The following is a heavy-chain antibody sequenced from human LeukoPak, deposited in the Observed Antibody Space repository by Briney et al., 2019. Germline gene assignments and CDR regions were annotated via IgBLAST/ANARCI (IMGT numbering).Heavy chain of an antibody. V-gene: IGHV4-39*07. Sequence: SETLSLTCTVSGGSISSSSYYWGWIRQPPGKGLECIGSIYYSGSTYYNPSLKSRVTISVDTSKNQFSLKLSSVTAADTAVYYCARAALAVAGTYYYYYMDVWGKGTTVTVSS. J-gene: IGHJ6*03. CDR3: ARAALAVAGTYYYYYMDV. CDR1: GGSISSSSYY. D-gene: IGHD6-19*01. CDR2: IYYSGST.